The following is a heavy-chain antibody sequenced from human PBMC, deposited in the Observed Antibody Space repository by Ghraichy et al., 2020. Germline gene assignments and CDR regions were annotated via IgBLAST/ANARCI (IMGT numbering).Heavy chain of an antibody. CDR1: GFTFSSYW. V-gene: IGHV3-7*01. J-gene: IGHJ3*02. D-gene: IGHD2-2*01. CDR3: ARGGSSTSCYWCAFDI. CDR2: IKQDGSEK. Sequence: GESLNISCAASGFTFSSYWMSWVRQAPGKELEWVANIKQDGSEKYYVDSVKGRFTISRDNAKNSLYLQMNSLRAEDTAVYYCARGGSSTSCYWCAFDIWGQGTMVTVSS.